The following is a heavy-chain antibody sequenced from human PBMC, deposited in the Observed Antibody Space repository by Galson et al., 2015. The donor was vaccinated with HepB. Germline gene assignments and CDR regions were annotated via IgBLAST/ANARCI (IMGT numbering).Heavy chain of an antibody. CDR2: IYCSGST. CDR3: ARGDYSSGWYEFVFYDY. Sequence: TLSLTCTVSGGSISSGGYYWSWIRQHPGKGLEWIGYIYCSGSTYYNPSLKSRVTISVDTSKNQFSLKLSSVTAADTAVYYCARGDYSSGWYEFVFYDYWGQGTLVTVSS. V-gene: IGHV4-31*03. D-gene: IGHD6-19*01. CDR1: GGSISSGGYY. J-gene: IGHJ4*02.